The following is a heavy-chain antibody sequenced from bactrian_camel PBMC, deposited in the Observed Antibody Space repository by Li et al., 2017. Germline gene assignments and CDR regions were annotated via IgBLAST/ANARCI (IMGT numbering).Heavy chain of an antibody. Sequence: DVQLVESGGGLVQPGGSLTLSCAASGFPFSAYAMRWLRQAPGKGLEWVSSISMYGSSTFYADSVKGRFTISRDNAKNTLYLQMNSLKTEDTAVYYCAAIPASWWDEYNYWGQGTQVTVS. CDR2: ISMYGSST. V-gene: IGHV3S31*01. D-gene: IGHD6*01. J-gene: IGHJ4*01. CDR3: AAIPASWWDEYNY. CDR1: GFPFSAYA.